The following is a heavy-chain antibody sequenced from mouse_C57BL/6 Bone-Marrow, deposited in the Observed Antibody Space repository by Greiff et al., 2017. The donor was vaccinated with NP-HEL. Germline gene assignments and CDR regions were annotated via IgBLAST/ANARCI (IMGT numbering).Heavy chain of an antibody. CDR2: IYPSDSET. Sequence: QVQLQQPGAELVRPGSSVKLSCKASGYTFTSYWMDWVKQRPGQGLEWIGNIYPSDSETHYNQKFKDKATLTVDKSSSTAYMQLSSLTSEDSAVYYCARYPYDGYYWYFDVWGTGTTVTVSS. CDR1: GYTFTSYW. J-gene: IGHJ1*03. V-gene: IGHV1-61*01. CDR3: ARYPYDGYYWYFDV. D-gene: IGHD2-3*01.